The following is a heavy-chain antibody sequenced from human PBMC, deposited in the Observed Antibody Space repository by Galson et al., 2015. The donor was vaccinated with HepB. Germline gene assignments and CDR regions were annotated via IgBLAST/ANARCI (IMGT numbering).Heavy chain of an antibody. J-gene: IGHJ3*02. Sequence: SVKVSCKASGYTFTSYGISWVRQAPGQGLEWMGWISAYNGNTNYAQKLQGRVTMTTDTSTSTAYMELRSLRSDDTAVYYCARVEYYYDSFDAFGIWGQGTMVTVSS. CDR1: GYTFTSYG. D-gene: IGHD3-22*01. V-gene: IGHV1-18*04. CDR3: ARVEYYYDSFDAFGI. CDR2: ISAYNGNT.